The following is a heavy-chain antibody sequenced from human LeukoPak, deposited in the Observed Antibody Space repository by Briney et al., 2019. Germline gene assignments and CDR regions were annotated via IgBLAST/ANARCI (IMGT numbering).Heavy chain of an antibody. D-gene: IGHD4-23*01. CDR3: ARGGGNSEFDY. CDR1: GFTFSSNS. Sequence: GGSLRLSCAASGFTFSSNSMSWVRQAPGKGLEWVSVIFSGGSTYYADSVKGRFTISRDNSKNTLYLQMNSLRAEDTAVYYCARGGGNSEFDYWGQGTLVTVSS. V-gene: IGHV3-53*01. J-gene: IGHJ4*02. CDR2: IFSGGST.